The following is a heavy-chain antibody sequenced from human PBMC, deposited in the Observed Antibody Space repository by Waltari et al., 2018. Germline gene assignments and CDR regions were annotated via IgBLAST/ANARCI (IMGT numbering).Heavy chain of an antibody. J-gene: IGHJ6*02. Sequence: QVQLQESGPGLVKPSQTLSLTCTVSGGSISSGSYYWSWIRQPAGKGLEWIGYIYTRGSTNYTPSLNSRVTISVATSKNQVSLKLSSVTAADTAVYYCARQMGQWLVQDYYGMDVWGQGTTVTVSS. D-gene: IGHD6-19*01. CDR2: IYTRGST. CDR3: ARQMGQWLVQDYYGMDV. V-gene: IGHV4-61*09. CDR1: GGSISSGSYY.